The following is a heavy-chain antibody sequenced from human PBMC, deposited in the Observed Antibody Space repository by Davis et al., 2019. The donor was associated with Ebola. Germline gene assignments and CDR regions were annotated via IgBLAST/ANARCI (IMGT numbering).Heavy chain of an antibody. CDR3: TTVDRRTRVDY. J-gene: IGHJ4*02. V-gene: IGHV3-15*01. CDR1: GFTFTNAW. Sequence: PGGSLRLSCAASGFTFTNAWMSWVRQAPGKGLEWVGRIKSKTDGGITDYAAPVKGRFTISRDDSKNTLYLQMNSLKTEDTALYYCTTVDRRTRVDYWGQGTLFTVSS. CDR2: IKSKTDGGIT.